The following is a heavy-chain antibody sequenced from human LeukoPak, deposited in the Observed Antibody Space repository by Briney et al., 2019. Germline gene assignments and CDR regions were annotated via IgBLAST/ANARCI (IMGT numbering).Heavy chain of an antibody. V-gene: IGHV4-39*01. CDR2: ISYSGTT. Sequence: PSETLSLTCTVSGGSITNNNYYWGWIRQPPGEGLEWIGSISYSGTTYYISSLKSRITISVDTSRSHFSLELSSVTASDTAVYYCVRHDPFNYWGQGTLVTVSS. CDR3: VRHDPFNY. J-gene: IGHJ4*02. CDR1: GGSITNNNYY.